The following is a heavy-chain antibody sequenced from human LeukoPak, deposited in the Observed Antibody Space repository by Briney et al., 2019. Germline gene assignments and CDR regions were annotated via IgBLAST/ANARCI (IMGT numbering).Heavy chain of an antibody. D-gene: IGHD2-2*01. CDR2: IIPILGIA. V-gene: IGHV1-69*04. CDR1: GGTFSSDA. Sequence: ASVKVSCKASGGTFSSDAISWVRQAPGQGLEWMGRIIPILGIANYAQKFQGRVTITADKSTSTAYMELSSLRSEDTAVYYCARDGHIVVVPAAIYWFDPWGQGTLVTVSS. CDR3: ARDGHIVVVPAAIYWFDP. J-gene: IGHJ5*02.